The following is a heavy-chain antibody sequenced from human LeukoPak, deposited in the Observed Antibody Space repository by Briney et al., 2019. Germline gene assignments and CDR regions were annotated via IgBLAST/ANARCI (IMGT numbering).Heavy chain of an antibody. J-gene: IGHJ5*02. Sequence: PGGSLRLSCAASGFSFSNAWMNWVRQAPGKGLEWVGRILNKTSGGTTDYATPVKGRFTISRDDSKNMLYLHMNSLQIEDTAVYYCADYYASGSYPPWGQGTLVTVSS. D-gene: IGHD3-10*01. CDR2: ILNKTSGGTT. V-gene: IGHV3-15*07. CDR1: GFSFSNAW. CDR3: ADYYASGSYPP.